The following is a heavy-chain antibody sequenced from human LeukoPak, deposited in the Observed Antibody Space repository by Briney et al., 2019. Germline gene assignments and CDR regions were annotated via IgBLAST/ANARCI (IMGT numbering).Heavy chain of an antibody. V-gene: IGHV1-2*02. Sequence: ASVKVSCKASGYTFTGYYMHWVRQAPGQGLEWMGWINPNSGGTNYAQKFQGRVTMTRDTSISTAYMELSRLRSDDTVVYYCARDERESYYYYGMDVWGQGTTVTVSS. CDR2: INPNSGGT. CDR3: ARDERESYYYYGMDV. J-gene: IGHJ6*02. CDR1: GYTFTGYY.